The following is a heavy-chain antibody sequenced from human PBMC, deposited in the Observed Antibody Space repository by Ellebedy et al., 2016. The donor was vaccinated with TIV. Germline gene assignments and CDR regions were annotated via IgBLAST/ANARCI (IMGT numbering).Heavy chain of an antibody. J-gene: IGHJ3*02. CDR2: SYYSGST. Sequence: MPSETLSLTCSVSGGSISSRSYYWGWIRQPPGKGLEWIGNSYYSGSTYYNPSLKSRVTISVDPSKNQFSLKLSSVTAADTAVYYCARGDSSDWHAFDIWGQGTMVTVSS. CDR1: GGSISSRSYY. D-gene: IGHD6-19*01. V-gene: IGHV4-39*07. CDR3: ARGDSSDWHAFDI.